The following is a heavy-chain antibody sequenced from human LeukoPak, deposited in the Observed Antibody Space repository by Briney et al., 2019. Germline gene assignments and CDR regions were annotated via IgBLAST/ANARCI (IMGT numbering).Heavy chain of an antibody. D-gene: IGHD3-9*01. V-gene: IGHV1-69*06. Sequence: SVKVSCKASGGTFSGYAISWVRQAPGQGLEWMGGIIPIFGTANYAQKFQGRVTITADKSTSTAYMELSSLRSEDTAVYYCAKTPDILTGYSFDYWGQGTLVTVSS. J-gene: IGHJ4*02. CDR1: GGTFSGYA. CDR2: IIPIFGTA. CDR3: AKTPDILTGYSFDY.